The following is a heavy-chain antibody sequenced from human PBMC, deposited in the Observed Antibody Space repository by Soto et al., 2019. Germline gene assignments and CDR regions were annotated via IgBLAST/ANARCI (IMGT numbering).Heavy chain of an antibody. Sequence: ASVKVSCKVSGYTLTELSMHWVRQAPGKGLEWMGGFDPEDGETIYAQKFQGRVTMTEDTSTDTAYMELSSLRSEDTAVYYCATAGPTIFGVDNPSPRLYLPFDYWGQGTLVTVSS. V-gene: IGHV1-24*01. J-gene: IGHJ4*02. CDR3: ATAGPTIFGVDNPSPRLYLPFDY. CDR1: GYTLTELS. D-gene: IGHD3-3*01. CDR2: FDPEDGET.